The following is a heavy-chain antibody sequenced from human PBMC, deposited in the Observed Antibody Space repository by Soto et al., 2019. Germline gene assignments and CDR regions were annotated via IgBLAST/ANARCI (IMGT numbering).Heavy chain of an antibody. CDR1: GYTFTGYY. V-gene: IGHV1-2*04. CDR3: ARGGAPPRLHYYFDY. D-gene: IGHD3-16*01. CDR2: INPNSGGT. Sequence: ASVKVSCKASGYTFTGYYMHWVRQAPGQGLEWMGWINPNSGGTNYAQKFQGWVTMTRDTSISTAYMELSRLRSDDTPVFSFARGGAPPRLHYYFDYWGQGTLVTVSS. J-gene: IGHJ4*02.